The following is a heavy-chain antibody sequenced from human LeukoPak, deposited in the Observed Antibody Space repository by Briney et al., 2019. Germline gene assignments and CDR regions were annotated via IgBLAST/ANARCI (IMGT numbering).Heavy chain of an antibody. CDR3: ARDKAVTTERTQYFHH. Sequence: GASVKVSCKASGYTFTNYGVSWVRQAPGQGLEWMGWISAYNGYTNYAQKFQFRVAMTTDTSTSTAYMELRGQTSDDTAVYYCARDKAVTTERTQYFHHWGQGTLVTVSS. D-gene: IGHD4-11*01. CDR2: ISAYNGYT. V-gene: IGHV1-18*01. CDR1: GYTFTNYG. J-gene: IGHJ1*01.